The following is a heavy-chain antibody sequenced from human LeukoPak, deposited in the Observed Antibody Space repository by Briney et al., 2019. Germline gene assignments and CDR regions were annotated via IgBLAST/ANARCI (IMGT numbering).Heavy chain of an antibody. D-gene: IGHD4-11*01. CDR1: GFTFRSYV. CDR3: ARGGSRLQLPYYSDYMDV. V-gene: IGHV3-30*01. CDR2: ISYDGSNK. Sequence: PGGSLRLSCAASGFTFRSYVMHWVRQAPGKGLEWVAVISYDGSNKYYADSVRGRFTISRDNSKNTLYLQMNSLRAEDTAVYYCARGGSRLQLPYYSDYMDVWGKGTTVTVS. J-gene: IGHJ6*03.